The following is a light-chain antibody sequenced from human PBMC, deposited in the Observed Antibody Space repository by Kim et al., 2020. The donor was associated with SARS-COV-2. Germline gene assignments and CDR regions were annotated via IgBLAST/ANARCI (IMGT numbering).Light chain of an antibody. J-gene: IGKJ4*01. V-gene: IGKV2-29*02. CDR3: MQGIHLPLT. CDR2: KVS. Sequence: PASISCKSSQSLLHSDGETYLYWYLQKPGQSPQLLIYKVSSRFSGVPDRFSGSGSGTDFTLKISRVEAEDVEVYYCMQGIHLPLTFGGGTKVDIK. CDR1: QSLLHSDGETY.